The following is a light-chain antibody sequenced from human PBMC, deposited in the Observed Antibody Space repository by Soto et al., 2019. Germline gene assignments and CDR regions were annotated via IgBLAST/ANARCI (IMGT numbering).Light chain of an antibody. CDR3: SSYTSSSSDV. CDR2: DVT. V-gene: IGLV2-14*01. CDR1: SRDFGIYNS. J-gene: IGLJ1*01. Sequence: QSALTQPASVSGSPGESITLLCTGISRDFGIYNSVCWYQQHPGKAPKLMIPDVTNRPAGVSDRFSGSKSGNTASLTIAGLQAEYEADYYCSSYTSSSSDVFGTGTKLTVL.